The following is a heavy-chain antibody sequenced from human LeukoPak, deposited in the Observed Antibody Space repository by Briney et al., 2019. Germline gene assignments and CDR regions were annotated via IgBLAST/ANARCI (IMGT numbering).Heavy chain of an antibody. Sequence: QPGGSLRLSCAASGFTFDDYAMHWVRQAPGKGLEWVSGISWNSGSIGYADSVKGRFTISRDNAKNSLYLQMNSLRAEDTALYYCAKDSTIAVAGTVDYWGQGTLVTVSS. J-gene: IGHJ4*02. CDR1: GFTFDDYA. D-gene: IGHD6-19*01. CDR3: AKDSTIAVAGTVDY. CDR2: ISWNSGSI. V-gene: IGHV3-9*01.